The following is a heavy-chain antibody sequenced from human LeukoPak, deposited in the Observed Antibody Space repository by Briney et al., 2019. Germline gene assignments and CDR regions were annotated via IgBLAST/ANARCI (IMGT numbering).Heavy chain of an antibody. V-gene: IGHV4-59*01. CDR2: IYHSGST. Sequence: SETLSLTCTVSGGSISTYYWNWIRQPPGRGLEWIGYIYHSGSTNYNPSLQSRVTISVDTSKNQFSLNLNPVTAADTAVYYCARGGAARLHFQNWGQGTLVTVSS. CDR1: GGSISTYY. CDR3: ARGGAARLHFQN. J-gene: IGHJ1*01. D-gene: IGHD6-6*01.